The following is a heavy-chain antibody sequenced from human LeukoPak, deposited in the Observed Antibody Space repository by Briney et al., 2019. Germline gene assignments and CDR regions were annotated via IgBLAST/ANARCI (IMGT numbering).Heavy chain of an antibody. CDR2: TYYRSKWYS. J-gene: IGHJ6*02. Sequence: SQTPSLTCAISGDSVSSNSPTWIWIRQPPSRGLEWLGRTYYRSKWYSDYAESMKSRISINADTSKNQFSLQLNSVTPEDTAVYYCARAARGNAMDVWGQGTTVTVSS. CDR1: GDSVSSNSPT. V-gene: IGHV6-1*01. CDR3: ARAARGNAMDV.